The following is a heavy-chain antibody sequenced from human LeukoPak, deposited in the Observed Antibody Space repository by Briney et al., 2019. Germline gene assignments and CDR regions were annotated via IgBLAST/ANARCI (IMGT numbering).Heavy chain of an antibody. D-gene: IGHD3-3*01. Sequence: SETLSLTCTVSGGSISSYYWSWIRQPAGKGLEWIGRIYTSGSTNYNPSLKSRVTMSVDTSKNQFSLKLSSVTAADTAVYCCAIDARGAYDFWSGSSHNWFDPWGQGTLVTVSS. J-gene: IGHJ5*02. V-gene: IGHV4-4*07. CDR3: AIDARGAYDFWSGSSHNWFDP. CDR1: GGSISSYY. CDR2: IYTSGST.